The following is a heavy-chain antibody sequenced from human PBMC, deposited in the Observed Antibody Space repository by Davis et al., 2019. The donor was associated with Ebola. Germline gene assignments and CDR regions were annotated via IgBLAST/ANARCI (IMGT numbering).Heavy chain of an antibody. CDR3: ARDSYSNNCNGVDV. J-gene: IGHJ6*02. V-gene: IGHV1-18*01. Sequence: AASVKVSCKTSGYTFTSYGISWLRQAPGQGLEWMGWISAYTGNAHYAQKVQGRITVTAETSTSTAYMELRSLRSDDTAVYYCARDSYSNNCNGVDVWGQGTTVTVSS. CDR2: ISAYTGNA. CDR1: GYTFTSYG. D-gene: IGHD2/OR15-2a*01.